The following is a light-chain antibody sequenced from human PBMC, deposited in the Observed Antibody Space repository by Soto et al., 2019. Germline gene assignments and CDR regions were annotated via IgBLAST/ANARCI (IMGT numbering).Light chain of an antibody. J-gene: IGKJ1*01. Sequence: EFVLTQSPGTMSLSTGERAKLSCRSSQTVRNNYLAWYQQKPGQAPRIIIHGAYNRATGIQDRFSGSGSGTDFTLTIGRMEPEDFAVYYCKKYLITQWKVGQGNTVDLK. CDR3: KKYLITQWK. CDR2: GAY. V-gene: IGKV3-20*01. CDR1: QTVRNNY.